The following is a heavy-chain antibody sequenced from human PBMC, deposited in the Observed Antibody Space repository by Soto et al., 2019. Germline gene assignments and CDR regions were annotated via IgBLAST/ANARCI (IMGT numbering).Heavy chain of an antibody. CDR1: GFTFSSYG. Sequence: QVQLVESGGGVVQPGRSLRLSCAASGFTFSSYGMHWVRQAPGKGLEWVAVISYDGSNKYYADSVKGRFTISRDNSKNTVDLEMNRPGGEDTGVYYCAEALFSGSNGYSFGILGQGTMVTVSS. CDR2: ISYDGSNK. D-gene: IGHD3-22*01. V-gene: IGHV3-30*18. J-gene: IGHJ3*02. CDR3: AEALFSGSNGYSFGI.